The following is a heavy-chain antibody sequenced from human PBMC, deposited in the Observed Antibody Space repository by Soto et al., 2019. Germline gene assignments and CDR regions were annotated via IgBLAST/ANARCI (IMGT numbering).Heavy chain of an antibody. CDR3: ARGSGMVRGVIIKVRFDP. Sequence: SETLSLTCTVSGGSISSSSYYWGWIRQPPGKGLEWIGSIYYSGSTYYNPSLKSRVTISVDTSKNQFSLKLSSVTAADTAVYYCARGSGMVRGVIIKVRFDPWGQGTLVTVSS. V-gene: IGHV4-39*01. J-gene: IGHJ5*02. D-gene: IGHD3-10*01. CDR1: GGSISSSSYY. CDR2: IYYSGST.